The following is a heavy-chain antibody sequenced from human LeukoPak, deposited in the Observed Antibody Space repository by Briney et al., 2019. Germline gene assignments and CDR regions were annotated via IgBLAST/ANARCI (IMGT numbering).Heavy chain of an antibody. Sequence: PSETLSLTCAVYGGSFSGYYWNWIRQSPGKGLEWIGEIHPSGSINYNPSLKSRVTILVDTSKNQFSLKLSSVTAADTAVYYCASDLGYCSSTSCRYFDPWGQGTLVTVSS. D-gene: IGHD2-2*01. V-gene: IGHV4-34*01. CDR2: IHPSGSI. CDR3: ASDLGYCSSTSCRYFDP. J-gene: IGHJ5*02. CDR1: GGSFSGYY.